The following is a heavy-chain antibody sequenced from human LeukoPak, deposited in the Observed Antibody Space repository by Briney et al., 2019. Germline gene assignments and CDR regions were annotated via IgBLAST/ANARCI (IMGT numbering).Heavy chain of an antibody. Sequence: SETLSLTCTVSGGSISSYYWSCIRQPPGKGLHWIGYIYYSGSTNYNPSLKSRVTISVDTSKNQFSLKLSSVTAADTAVYYCARLGLGGSYSPFDYWGQGTLVTVSS. V-gene: IGHV4-59*08. CDR3: ARLGLGGSYSPFDY. J-gene: IGHJ4*02. CDR2: IYYSGST. CDR1: GGSISSYY. D-gene: IGHD1-26*01.